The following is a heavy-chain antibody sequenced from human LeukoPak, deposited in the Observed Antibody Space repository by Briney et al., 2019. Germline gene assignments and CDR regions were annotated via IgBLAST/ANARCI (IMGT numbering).Heavy chain of an antibody. CDR2: IYYSGST. CDR1: GFTFSSCSMN. V-gene: IGHV4-39*01. CDR3: ARHFWTAAATDY. D-gene: IGHD6-13*01. J-gene: IGHJ4*02. Sequence: GSLRLSCAASGFTFSSCSMNWVRQPPGKGLEWIGSIYYSGSTYYNPSLKSRVTISVDTSKNQFSLKLSSVTAADTAVYYCARHFWTAAATDYWGQGTLVTVSS.